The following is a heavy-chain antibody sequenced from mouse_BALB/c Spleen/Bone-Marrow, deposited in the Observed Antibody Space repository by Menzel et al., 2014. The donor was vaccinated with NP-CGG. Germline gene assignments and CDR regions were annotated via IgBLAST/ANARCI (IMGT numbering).Heavy chain of an antibody. V-gene: IGHV5-17*02. CDR3: TRGGNWDDFDY. CDR2: ISSGSSTI. J-gene: IGHJ2*01. Sequence: EVKLMESGGGLVQPGGSRKLSCAASGFIFSSFGMHWVRQAPEKGLEWVAYISSGSSTIFYADTVKGRFTISRDNPRNTLFLQMTSPRSEDTAMYYCTRGGNWDDFDYWGQGTTLTVSS. CDR1: GFIFSSFG. D-gene: IGHD4-1*01.